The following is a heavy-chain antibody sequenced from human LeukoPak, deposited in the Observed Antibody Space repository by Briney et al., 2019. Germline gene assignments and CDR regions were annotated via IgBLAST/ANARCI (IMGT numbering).Heavy chain of an antibody. CDR1: GFTFSDHY. CDR2: IKQDGSEK. CDR3: ARDGIFGVPSEGHMDV. V-gene: IGHV3-7*01. J-gene: IGHJ6*03. Sequence: GGSLRLSCAASGFTFSDHYMDWVRQAPGKGLEWVANIKQDGSEKYYVDSVKGRFTISRDNAKNSLYLQMNSLRAEDTAVYYCARDGIFGVPSEGHMDVWGKGTTVTVSS. D-gene: IGHD3-3*01.